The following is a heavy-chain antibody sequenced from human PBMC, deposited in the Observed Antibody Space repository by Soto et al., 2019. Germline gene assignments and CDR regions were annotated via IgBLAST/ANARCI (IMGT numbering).Heavy chain of an antibody. V-gene: IGHV4-34*01. Sequence: SETLSLTCAVYGGSFSGYYWSWIRQPPGKGLEWIGEINHSGSTNYNPSLKSRVTISVDTSKNQYSLKLSSVTAADTAVYYCARGGLVRFWPYWGQGTLVTVSS. J-gene: IGHJ4*02. CDR1: GGSFSGYY. CDR3: ARGGLVRFWPY. D-gene: IGHD3-3*01. CDR2: INHSGST.